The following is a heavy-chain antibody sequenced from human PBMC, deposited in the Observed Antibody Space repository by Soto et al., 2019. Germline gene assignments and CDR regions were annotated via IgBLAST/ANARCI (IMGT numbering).Heavy chain of an antibody. V-gene: IGHV3-33*01. CDR2: IWYDGSNK. CDR1: GFTFSSYG. D-gene: IGHD4-17*01. CDR3: ASSSYGDYDAY. J-gene: IGHJ4*02. Sequence: QVQLVESGGGVVQPGRSLRLSCAPSGFTFSSYGMHWVRQAPGKGLEWVAVIWYDGSNKYYADSVKGRFTISRDNSKTTLYLQMNSLRAEDTAVYYCASSSYGDYDAYWGQGTLVTVSS.